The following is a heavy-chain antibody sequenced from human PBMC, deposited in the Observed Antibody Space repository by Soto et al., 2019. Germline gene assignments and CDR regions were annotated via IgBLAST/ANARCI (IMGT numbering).Heavy chain of an antibody. D-gene: IGHD3-3*01. CDR1: GLTFGDYA. CDR3: TRGQGGYDFWSGYYRTFDY. CDR2: IRSKAYGGTT. Sequence: GGSLGLSCTASGLTFGDYAMSWFRQAPGKGLEWVGFIRSKAYGGTTEYAASVKGRFTISRDDSKSIAYLQMNSLKTEDTAVYYCTRGQGGYDFWSGYYRTFDYWGQGTLVTVSS. V-gene: IGHV3-49*03. J-gene: IGHJ4*02.